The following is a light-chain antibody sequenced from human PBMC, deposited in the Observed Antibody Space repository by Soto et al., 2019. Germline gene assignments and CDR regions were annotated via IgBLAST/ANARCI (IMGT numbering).Light chain of an antibody. CDR3: TSWTTSTTMI. V-gene: IGLV2-14*03. Sequence: QSVLTQPASVSGSPGQSITNSCTGTRSDIGAYNFVSWYQQHPGEVPKLMLYDVNVRPSGVSNRFSGSKSGNTASLTISGLQAEDEADYYCTSWTTSTTMIFGGGTKVTVL. CDR1: RSDIGAYNF. J-gene: IGLJ2*01. CDR2: DVN.